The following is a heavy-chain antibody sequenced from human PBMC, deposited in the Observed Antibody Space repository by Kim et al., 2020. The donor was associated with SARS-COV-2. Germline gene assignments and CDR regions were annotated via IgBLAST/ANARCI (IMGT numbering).Heavy chain of an antibody. CDR2: ISGSGGST. D-gene: IGHD7-27*01. CDR3: ATPAWGGKGAYPYYYYGMDV. CDR1: GFTFSSYA. V-gene: IGHV3-23*01. Sequence: GGSLRLSCAASGFTFSSYAMSWVRQAPGKGLEWVSAISGSGGSTYYADSVKGRFTISRDNSKNTLYLQMNSLRAEDTVVYYCATPAWGGKGAYPYYYYGMDVWGQGTTVTVSS. J-gene: IGHJ6*02.